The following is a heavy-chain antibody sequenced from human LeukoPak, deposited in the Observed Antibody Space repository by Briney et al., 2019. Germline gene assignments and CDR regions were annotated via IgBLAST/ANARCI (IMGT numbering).Heavy chain of an antibody. D-gene: IGHD6-19*01. V-gene: IGHV1-2*02. Sequence: GASVTVSCKASGYTFTCHYMHWVRQAPGQGLEWMGWIYPTSGDIDYSHIFEDRVTMTRDTSISTAYMELSRLRSDDTAVYYRARAAIAVAGDYHYHYMDVWGKGTTVTVSS. J-gene: IGHJ6*03. CDR3: ARAAIAVAGDYHYHYMDV. CDR1: GYTFTCHY. CDR2: IYPTSGDI.